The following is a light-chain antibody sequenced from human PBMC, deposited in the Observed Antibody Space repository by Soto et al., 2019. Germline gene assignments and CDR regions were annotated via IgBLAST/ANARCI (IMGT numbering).Light chain of an antibody. J-gene: IGLJ1*01. CDR2: EVS. Sequence: QSALTQPASVSGSPGQSSTISCTGTSSDVGGYIYVSWYQQHPGKAPKLMIYEVSNRPSGVYNRFSGSKSGNTASLTISGLQAEDEADYYCSSYTSSSTYVFGTGTKVTVL. V-gene: IGLV2-14*01. CDR1: SSDVGGYIY. CDR3: SSYTSSSTYV.